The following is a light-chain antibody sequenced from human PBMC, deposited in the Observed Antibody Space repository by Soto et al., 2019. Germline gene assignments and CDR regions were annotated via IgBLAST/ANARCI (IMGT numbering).Light chain of an antibody. CDR1: EGIGNS. V-gene: IGKV1-6*02. CDR3: LQDHNSPLT. J-gene: IGKJ4*01. Sequence: AIQMTQSPSSLSASVGDRVTITFRASEGIGNSVGWFQQKPGKAPKLLIYAAATLQSGVPSRFSGSRSGTDFTLTISSLQPEDFATYYCLQDHNSPLTFGGGTKVEI. CDR2: AAA.